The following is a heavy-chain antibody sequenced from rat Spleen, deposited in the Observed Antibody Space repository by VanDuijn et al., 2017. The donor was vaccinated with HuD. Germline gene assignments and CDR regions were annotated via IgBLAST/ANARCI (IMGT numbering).Heavy chain of an antibody. CDR1: GFTFSNYD. CDR3: TRLYYSNWFAY. J-gene: IGHJ3*01. V-gene: IGHV5-25*01. Sequence: EVQLVESGGGLVQPGRSMKLSCAVSGFTFSNYDMVWVRQAPTKGLEWVASISTSGDSTYYRDSVKGRFTISRDDAKSTLYLQMDSLRSDDTATYYCTRLYYSNWFAYWGQGTLVTVSS. CDR2: ISTSGDST. D-gene: IGHD1-1*01.